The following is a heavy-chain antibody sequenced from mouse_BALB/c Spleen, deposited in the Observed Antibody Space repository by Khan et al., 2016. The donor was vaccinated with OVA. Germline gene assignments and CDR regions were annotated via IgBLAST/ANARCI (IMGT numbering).Heavy chain of an antibody. CDR3: RRPDGYDAWLDY. J-gene: IGHJ3*01. V-gene: IGHV6-6*02. Sequence: EVKLEESGGGLVQPGGSMKLSCVASGFTFSNFWMNWVRQSPEKGLEWVAEIRLKSNNYATHYAESVKGRFTISRDDSKSSVYLHMNNLRAENTGNDYCRRPDGYDAWLDYWGQGTLVTVSA. CDR2: IRLKSNNYAT. D-gene: IGHD2-2*01. CDR1: GFTFSNFW.